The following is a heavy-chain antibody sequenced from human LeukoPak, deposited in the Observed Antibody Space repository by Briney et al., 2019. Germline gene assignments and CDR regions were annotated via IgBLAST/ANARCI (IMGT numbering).Heavy chain of an antibody. D-gene: IGHD3-10*01. CDR2: INAGNGNT. V-gene: IGHV1-3*01. CDR3: ARGELLDYYYGMDV. Sequence: ASVKVSCKASGYTFTSYAMHWVRQAPGQRLEWMGWINAGNGNTKYSQKFQGRVTITRDTSAGTAYMELSSLRSEDTAVYYCARGELLDYYYGMDVWGKGTTVTVSS. J-gene: IGHJ6*04. CDR1: GYTFTSYA.